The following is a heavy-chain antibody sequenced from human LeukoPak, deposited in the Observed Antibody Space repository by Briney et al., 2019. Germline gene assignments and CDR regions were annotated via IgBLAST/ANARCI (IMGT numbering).Heavy chain of an antibody. CDR2: IYYSGSF. CDR3: ARSPDGYRYTYFDY. V-gene: IGHV4-59*01. D-gene: IGHD5-18*01. J-gene: IGHJ4*02. CDR1: GGSISSYY. Sequence: SETLSLTCTVSGGSISSYYWSWIRQPPGKGLEWIGYIYYSGSFNYNPSLESRVTISADTSKKQFSMKLSSVTAADTAVYYCARSPDGYRYTYFDYWGQGTLVTVSS.